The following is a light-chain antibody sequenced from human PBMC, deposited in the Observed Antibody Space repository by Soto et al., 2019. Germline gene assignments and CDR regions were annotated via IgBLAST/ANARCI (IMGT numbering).Light chain of an antibody. V-gene: IGKV1-5*03. CDR3: QHYNSYPEA. CDR2: NAS. J-gene: IGKJ1*01. CDR1: QTISSW. Sequence: MTQSPSTLSGAPGERATLTGRASQTISSWLAWYQQKPGKAPKLLIYNASTRESGVPSRFSGSGSGTEFTLTISSLQPDDFATYYCQHYNSYPEAFGQGTKVDI.